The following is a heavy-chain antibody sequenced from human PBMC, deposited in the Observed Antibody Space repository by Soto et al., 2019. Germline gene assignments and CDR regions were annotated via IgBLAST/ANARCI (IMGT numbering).Heavy chain of an antibody. Sequence: TLSVTCPVSGGSIRIGGYSLIWIRKTPGKGLEWIGYIYHSGSTYYNPSLKSRVTISVDRSKNQFSLKLSSVTAADTAVYFCARGGFRARIHQACFDPWGKGTLVTGSS. CDR3: ARGGFRARIHQACFDP. J-gene: IGHJ5*02. D-gene: IGHD5-18*01. CDR1: GGSIRIGGYS. V-gene: IGHV4-30-2*01. CDR2: IYHSGST.